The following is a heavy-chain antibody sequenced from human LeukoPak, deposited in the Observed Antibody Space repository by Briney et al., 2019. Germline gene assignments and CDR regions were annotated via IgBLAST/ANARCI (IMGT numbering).Heavy chain of an antibody. V-gene: IGHV3-21*01. CDR1: GFTFSSYS. Sequence: AGGSLRLSCAASGFTFSSYSMNWVRQAPGKGLEWVSSISSSSYIYYADSVKGRFTISRDNAKNSLYLQMNSLRAEDTAVYYCAREFDTAMVSDAFDIWGQGTMVTVSS. D-gene: IGHD5-18*01. J-gene: IGHJ3*02. CDR3: AREFDTAMVSDAFDI. CDR2: ISSSSYI.